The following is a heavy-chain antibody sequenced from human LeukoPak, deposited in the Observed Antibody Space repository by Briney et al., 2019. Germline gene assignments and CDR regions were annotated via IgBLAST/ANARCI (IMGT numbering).Heavy chain of an antibody. CDR3: ARNYGSGRLAPYYYYGMDV. D-gene: IGHD3-10*01. Sequence: GGSLRLSCAASGFTFSSYGMHWVRQAPGKGLEWVAVIWYDGSNKYYADSVKGRFTISRDNSKNTLYLQMNSLRAEDAAEYYCARNYGSGRLAPYYYYGMDVWGKGTTVTVSS. V-gene: IGHV3-33*01. CDR1: GFTFSSYG. CDR2: IWYDGSNK. J-gene: IGHJ6*04.